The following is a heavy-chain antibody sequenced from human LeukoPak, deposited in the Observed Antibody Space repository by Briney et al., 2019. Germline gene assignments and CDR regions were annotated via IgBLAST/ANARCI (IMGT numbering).Heavy chain of an antibody. CDR1: GFTFSSYG. J-gene: IGHJ4*02. Sequence: GGSLRLSCAASGFTFSSYGMHWVRQAPGKGLEWVAVISYDGSNKYYADSVKGRFTISRDNSKNALYLQMNSLRAEDTAVYYCAKDLVSGCPDYWGQGTLVTVSS. CDR3: AKDLVSGCPDY. V-gene: IGHV3-30*18. D-gene: IGHD6-19*01. CDR2: ISYDGSNK.